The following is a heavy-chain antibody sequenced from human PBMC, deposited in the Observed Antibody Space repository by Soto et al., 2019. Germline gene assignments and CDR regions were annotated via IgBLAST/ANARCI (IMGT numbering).Heavy chain of an antibody. CDR3: ASSPRGYCSSTSCRELGNYYGMDV. J-gene: IGHJ6*02. V-gene: IGHV5-51*01. CDR1: GFNFPTFW. CDR2: IYPDDSDT. Sequence: GESLKISCKHSGFNFPTFWIAWVRQMPGKGLEWMGTIYPDDSDTSYSPSFQGHVTISADKSIRTAYLQWSSLKASDTAMYYCASSPRGYCSSTSCRELGNYYGMDVWGQGTSVTVSS. D-gene: IGHD2-2*01.